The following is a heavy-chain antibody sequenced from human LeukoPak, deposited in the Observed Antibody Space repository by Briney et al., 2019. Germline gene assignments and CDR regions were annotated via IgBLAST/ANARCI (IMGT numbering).Heavy chain of an antibody. CDR1: GFTFSSYT. CDR2: ISCSGCST. Sequence: PGGSLRLSCAASGFTFSSYTMSWVRQAPGKGLEWVSSISCSGCSTYYADSVKGRFTISRDDSKNTLYLQMNSLRAEDTAVYYCAKVDHDSSGYDYYYYIDVWGKGTTVTVSS. D-gene: IGHD3-22*01. V-gene: IGHV3-23*01. CDR3: AKVDHDSSGYDYYYYIDV. J-gene: IGHJ6*03.